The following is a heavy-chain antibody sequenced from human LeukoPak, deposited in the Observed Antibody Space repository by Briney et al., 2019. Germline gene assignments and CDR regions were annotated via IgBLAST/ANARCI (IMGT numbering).Heavy chain of an antibody. CDR1: GGSISSGSYY. Sequence: KSSETLSLTCTVSGGSISSGSYYWSWIRQPAGKGLEWIGRIYTSGSTNYNPSLKSRVTISVDTSKNQFSLKLSSVTAADTAVYYCARDRSSGSPITRYFDYWGQGTLVTVSS. D-gene: IGHD1-26*01. J-gene: IGHJ4*02. CDR3: ARDRSSGSPITRYFDY. CDR2: IYTSGST. V-gene: IGHV4-61*02.